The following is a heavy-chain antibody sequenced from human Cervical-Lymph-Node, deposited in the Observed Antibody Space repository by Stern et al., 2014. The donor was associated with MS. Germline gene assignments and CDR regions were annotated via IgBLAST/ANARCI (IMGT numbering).Heavy chain of an antibody. V-gene: IGHV1-69*06. CDR3: ARAENYLNYYGSGSYYNL. D-gene: IGHD3-10*01. CDR1: GGTFSSYA. J-gene: IGHJ5*02. CDR2: IIPIFGTA. Sequence: QVQLVQSGAEVKKPGSSVKVSCKASGGTFSSYAISWVRQAPGQGPEWMGGIIPIFGTATYAQKFQGRVTITADKSTSTAYMELSSLRSEDTAVYYCARAENYLNYYGSGSYYNLWGQGTLVTVSS.